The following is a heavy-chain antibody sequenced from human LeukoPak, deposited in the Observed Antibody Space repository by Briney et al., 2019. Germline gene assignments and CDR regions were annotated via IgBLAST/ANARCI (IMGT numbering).Heavy chain of an antibody. J-gene: IGHJ4*02. CDR1: GYTFPGYH. CDR2: INPNSGGT. D-gene: IGHD5-24*01. CDR3: ARPRGDGYNDCYYY. Sequence: ASVKVSCKASGYTFPGYHMHWVRQAPGQGLEWMGWINPNSGGTHFAQKFQGRVTMTRDTSLSTAYMELSRLTSDDTAVYYCARPRGDGYNDCYYYWGQGTLVTVSS. V-gene: IGHV1-2*02.